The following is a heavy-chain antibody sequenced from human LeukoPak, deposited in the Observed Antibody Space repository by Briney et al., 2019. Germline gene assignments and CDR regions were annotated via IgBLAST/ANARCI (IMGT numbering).Heavy chain of an antibody. CDR1: GGSISSYY. J-gene: IGHJ3*02. CDR3: ARGLPTIFGVVDAFDI. V-gene: IGHV4-59*01. D-gene: IGHD3-3*01. CDR2: IYYSGST. Sequence: SETLSLTCTVSGGSISSYYWSWIRQPPGKGLEWIGYIYYSGSTNYNPSLKSRVTISVDTSKNQFSLKLSSVTAADTAVYYCARGLPTIFGVVDAFDIWGQGTMVTVSS.